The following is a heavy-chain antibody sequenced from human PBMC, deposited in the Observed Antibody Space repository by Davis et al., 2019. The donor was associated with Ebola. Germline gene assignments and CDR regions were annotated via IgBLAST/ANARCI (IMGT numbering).Heavy chain of an antibody. CDR2: IYYSGST. CDR3: AREVRVTMVQGVLPYYYYYGMDV. D-gene: IGHD3-10*01. J-gene: IGHJ6*02. CDR1: GGSISSYY. Sequence: PSETLSLTCTVSGGSISSYYWSWIRQPPGKGLEWIGYIYYSGSTNYNPSLKSRVTISVDTSKNQFSLKLSSVTAADTAVYYCAREVRVTMVQGVLPYYYYYGMDVWGQGTTVTVSS. V-gene: IGHV4-59*12.